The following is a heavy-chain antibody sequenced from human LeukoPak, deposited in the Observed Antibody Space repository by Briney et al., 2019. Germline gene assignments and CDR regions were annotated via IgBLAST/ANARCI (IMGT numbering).Heavy chain of an antibody. CDR1: GNTFTSYW. CDR3: ARSPFEYSSSPGVFDY. D-gene: IGHD6-6*01. Sequence: GESLRISCKGSGNTFTSYWITWVRQMPGKGLEWMGTIAPSDSSTDYSPSFQGQVTISADKSISTAYLQWSSLEASDTAMYYCARSPFEYSSSPGVFDYWGQGTLVTVSS. J-gene: IGHJ4*02. V-gene: IGHV5-10-1*04. CDR2: IAPSDSST.